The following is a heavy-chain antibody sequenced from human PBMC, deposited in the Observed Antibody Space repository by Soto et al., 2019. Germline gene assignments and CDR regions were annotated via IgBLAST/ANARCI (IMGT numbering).Heavy chain of an antibody. D-gene: IGHD3-22*01. CDR1: GGTFSSYA. V-gene: IGHV1-69*13. CDR2: IIPIFGTA. J-gene: IGHJ3*02. CDR3: ARAPDYYDSSGYYRNDAFDI. Sequence: SVKVSCKASGGTFSSYAISWVRQAPGQGLEWMGGIIPIFGTANYAQKFQGRVTITADESTSTAYMELSSLRSEDTAVYYCARAPDYYDSSGYYRNDAFDIWGQGTMVSVSS.